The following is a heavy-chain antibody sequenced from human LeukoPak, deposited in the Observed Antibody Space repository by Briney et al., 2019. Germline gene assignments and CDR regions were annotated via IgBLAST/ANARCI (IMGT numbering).Heavy chain of an antibody. J-gene: IGHJ4*02. Sequence: GGSLRLSCAASGFSSYSLNWVRQAPGKGLEWVANIKQDGGEKYYVDSVKGRFTISRDNAKNSLYLQMNSLRPEDTAVYYCAGRGDGNLYYFDHWGQGTLVTASS. CDR3: AGRGDGNLYYFDH. V-gene: IGHV3-7*04. D-gene: IGHD5-24*01. CDR2: IKQDGGEK. CDR1: GFSSYS.